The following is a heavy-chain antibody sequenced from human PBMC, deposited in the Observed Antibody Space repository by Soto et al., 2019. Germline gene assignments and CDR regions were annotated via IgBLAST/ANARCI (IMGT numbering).Heavy chain of an antibody. Sequence: QITLKESGPTLVKPTQTLTLTCTFSGFSLSTSGVGVGWIRQPPGKALEWLALIYWVDDKRYSPSLKSRLTITKDTSNNQVVLTMTNMDPVDTATYYCAHSDATSVVTPLDYWGQGTLVTVSS. V-gene: IGHV2-5*02. D-gene: IGHD2-21*02. CDR1: GFSLSTSGVG. CDR2: IYWVDDK. J-gene: IGHJ4*02. CDR3: AHSDATSVVTPLDY.